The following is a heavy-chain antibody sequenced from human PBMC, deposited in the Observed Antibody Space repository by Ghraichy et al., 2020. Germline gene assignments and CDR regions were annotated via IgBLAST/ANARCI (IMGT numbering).Heavy chain of an antibody. V-gene: IGHV4-34*01. CDR2: INPSGST. CDR1: GGSFSSYY. J-gene: IGHJ6*02. CDR3: ARGKLRVDV. D-gene: IGHD4-23*01. Sequence: SETLSLTCAVYGGSFSSYYWSWIRQPPGKGLEWIGEINPSGSTNYNPSLKSRVTISIDTSKNQFSLNLSSVTAADTAVFYCARGKLRVDVWGQGTTVTVS.